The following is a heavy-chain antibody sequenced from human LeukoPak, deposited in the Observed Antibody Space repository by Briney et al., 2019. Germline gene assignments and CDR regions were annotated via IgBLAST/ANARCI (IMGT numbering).Heavy chain of an antibody. CDR3: ARSGDPVNTYYYAPGGGWYFDY. Sequence: PGGSLRLPCAASGFTFSSYSMNWVRQAPGKGLEWVSSISSSSSYIYYADSVKGRFTISRDNAKNPLYLQMNSLRAEDTAVYYCARSGDPVNTYYYAPGGGWYFDYWGQGTLVTVSS. CDR2: ISSSSSYI. D-gene: IGHD3-10*01. J-gene: IGHJ4*02. CDR1: GFTFSSYS. V-gene: IGHV3-21*01.